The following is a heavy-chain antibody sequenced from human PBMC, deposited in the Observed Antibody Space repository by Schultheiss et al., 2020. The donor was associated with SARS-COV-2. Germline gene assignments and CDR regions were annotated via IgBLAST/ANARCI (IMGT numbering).Heavy chain of an antibody. J-gene: IGHJ1*01. D-gene: IGHD6-13*01. CDR1: GGSFSGYY. V-gene: IGHV4-34*01. Sequence: SQTLSLTCAVYGGSFSGYYWRWIRQNPGKGLEWIGEINHSGSTNYNPSLKSRVTISVDTSKNQFSLKLSSVTAADTAVYYCARAAAGYFQHWGQGTLVTVSS. CDR2: INHSGST. CDR3: ARAAAGYFQH.